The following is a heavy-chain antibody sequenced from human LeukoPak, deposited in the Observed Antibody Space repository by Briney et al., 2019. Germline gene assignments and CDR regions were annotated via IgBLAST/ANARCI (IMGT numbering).Heavy chain of an antibody. CDR3: ARDNSSGWYTNTYYYMDF. CDR1: GGTFSSYA. Sequence: SVTVSCKASGGTFSSYAISCVRQAPGPPREWMGGIIPIFATANYAQKFQGRVTITTDESTRTADLELSSLRSEDTAVYYCARDNSSGWYTNTYYYMDFWGKGTTVTVSS. V-gene: IGHV1-69*05. D-gene: IGHD6-19*01. J-gene: IGHJ6*03. CDR2: IIPIFATA.